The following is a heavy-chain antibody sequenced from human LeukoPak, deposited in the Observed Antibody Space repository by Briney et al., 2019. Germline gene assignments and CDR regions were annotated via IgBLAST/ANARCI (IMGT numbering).Heavy chain of an antibody. Sequence: PGGPLRLSCAASGFTFSSYWMHWVRQAPGKGLVWVSRINSDGSSTTYADSVKGRFTVSRDNAKNTLYLQMNSLRAEDTAVYYCARSFGGDGSGTYYIFAFDIWGQGTMVTVSS. CDR1: GFTFSSYW. D-gene: IGHD3-10*01. J-gene: IGHJ3*02. V-gene: IGHV3-74*03. CDR2: INSDGSST. CDR3: ARSFGGDGSGTYYIFAFDI.